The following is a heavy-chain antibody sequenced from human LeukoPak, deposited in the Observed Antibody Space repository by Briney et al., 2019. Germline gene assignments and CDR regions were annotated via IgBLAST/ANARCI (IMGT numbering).Heavy chain of an antibody. CDR3: AREGGSWPYFDY. Sequence: SETLSLTCTVSGGSISSGAYYWSWIRQHPGKGLEWIGYIFYSGSTYYNPSLKSRVSISVDTSKNQFSLKLSSVTAADTAVYYCAREGGSWPYFDYWGQGTLVTVSS. D-gene: IGHD6-13*01. CDR2: IFYSGST. J-gene: IGHJ4*02. CDR1: GGSISSGAYY. V-gene: IGHV4-31*03.